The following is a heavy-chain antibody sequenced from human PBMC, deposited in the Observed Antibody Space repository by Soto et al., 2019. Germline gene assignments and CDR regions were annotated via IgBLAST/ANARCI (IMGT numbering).Heavy chain of an antibody. D-gene: IGHD3-10*01. CDR3: AKARLWGGRTTEDS. J-gene: IGHJ4*02. CDR2: ISDRGDNT. CDR1: GFTFRSYA. Sequence: EVQLLESGGGLVQPGGSLRLSCAASGFTFRSYAMSWARQAPGKGLEWVSGISDRGDNTYYADSVKGRFTISRDNSKNTLYLQMNSLRADDTAIYYCAKARLWGGRTTEDSWGQGVLVTVSS. V-gene: IGHV3-23*01.